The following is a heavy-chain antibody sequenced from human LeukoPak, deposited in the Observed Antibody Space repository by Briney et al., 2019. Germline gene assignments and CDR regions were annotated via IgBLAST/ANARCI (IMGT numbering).Heavy chain of an antibody. D-gene: IGHD6-13*01. CDR3: ARARSWYRPGYFDY. CDR2: ISSSSSYI. Sequence: GGSLRLSCAASGFTFSTYSMNWVRQAPGKGLEWVSSISSSSSYIYYADSVKGRFTISRDNAKNSLYLQMNSLRAEDTAVYYCARARSWYRPGYFDYWGQGTLVTVSS. CDR1: GFTFSTYS. V-gene: IGHV3-21*01. J-gene: IGHJ4*02.